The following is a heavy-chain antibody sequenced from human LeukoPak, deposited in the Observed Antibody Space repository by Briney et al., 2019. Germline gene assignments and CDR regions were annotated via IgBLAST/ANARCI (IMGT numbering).Heavy chain of an antibody. J-gene: IGHJ3*02. CDR2: INPNSGGT. CDR3: ARQSYVWGSYRPDDAFDI. CDR1: GYTFTGYY. V-gene: IGHV1-2*04. Sequence: ASVKVSCKASGYTFTGYYMHWVRQAPGQGLEWMGWINPNSGGTNYAQKFQGWVTMTRDTSISTAYMELRSLRSDDTAVYYCARQSYVWGSYRPDDAFDIWGQGTMVTVSS. D-gene: IGHD3-16*02.